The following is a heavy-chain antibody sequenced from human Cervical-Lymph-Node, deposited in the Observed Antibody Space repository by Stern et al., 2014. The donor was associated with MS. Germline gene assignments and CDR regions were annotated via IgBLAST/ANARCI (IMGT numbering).Heavy chain of an antibody. D-gene: IGHD6-19*01. Sequence: QVQLGQSGAEVKKPGASAKVSCKASGYTFTGYYMHWVRQAPGQGLEWMGRINPNSGGTNYAQKLQGRVTMTRDTSISTAYMEVSRLRSDDTAVYYCAREAAMAVAGTGVDYWGQGTLVTVSS. CDR3: AREAAMAVAGTGVDY. V-gene: IGHV1-2*06. J-gene: IGHJ4*02. CDR2: INPNSGGT. CDR1: GYTFTGYY.